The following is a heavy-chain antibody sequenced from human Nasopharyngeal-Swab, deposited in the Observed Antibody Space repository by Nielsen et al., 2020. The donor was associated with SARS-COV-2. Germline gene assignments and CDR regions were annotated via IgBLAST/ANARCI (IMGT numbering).Heavy chain of an antibody. J-gene: IGHJ3*02. D-gene: IGHD3-9*01. Sequence: GGSLRLSCAASGFDFSAFAMSWVRQAPGKGLEWVSAAGGNDGSTFYADSVRGRFTISRDNSKNTLYLQMNNLRAEDTAVYYCAKDTALYLAFDIWGQGTMVTV. CDR2: AGGNDGST. CDR3: AKDTALYLAFDI. CDR1: GFDFSAFA. V-gene: IGHV3-23*01.